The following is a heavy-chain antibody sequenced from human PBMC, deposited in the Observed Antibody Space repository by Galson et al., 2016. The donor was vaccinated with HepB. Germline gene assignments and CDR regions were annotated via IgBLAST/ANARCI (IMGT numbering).Heavy chain of an antibody. Sequence: SLRLSCAASGFTFSSYWMHWVRQAPGKGLVSVSRINSDGSSTSYADSVKGRFTISRDNAKNTLYLQMNSLRAEDTAVYYCAREGGYRGNDFGGGFDCWGQGTLVTVSS. D-gene: IGHD5-12*01. CDR3: AREGGYRGNDFGGGFDC. CDR2: INSDGSST. V-gene: IGHV3-74*01. CDR1: GFTFSSYW. J-gene: IGHJ4*02.